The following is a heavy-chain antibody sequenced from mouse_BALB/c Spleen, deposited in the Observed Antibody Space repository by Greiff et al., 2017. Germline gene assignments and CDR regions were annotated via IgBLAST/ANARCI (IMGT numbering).Heavy chain of an antibody. Sequence: EVKLEESGGGLVQPGGSMKLSCVASGFTFSNYWMNWVRQSPEKGLEWVAEIRLKSNNYATHYAESVKGRFTISRDDSKSSVYLQMNNLGAEDTGIYYCTGGVYDYSFAYWGQGTLVTVSA. J-gene: IGHJ3*01. CDR3: TGGVYDYSFAY. CDR1: GFTFSNYW. CDR2: IRLKSNNYAT. V-gene: IGHV6-6*02. D-gene: IGHD2-4*01.